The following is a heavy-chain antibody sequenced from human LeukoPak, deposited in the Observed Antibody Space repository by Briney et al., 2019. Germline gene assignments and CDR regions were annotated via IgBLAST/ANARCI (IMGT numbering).Heavy chain of an antibody. CDR1: GGSISSYY. J-gene: IGHJ3*02. CDR3: VRLQPNTGEWAFDI. V-gene: IGHV4-59*01. CDR2: ISNSGST. Sequence: SETLSLTCTVSGGSISSYYWSWIRQPPGEGLEWIGYISNSGSTNYNPSLKSRVTISVDTSKNQLSLKPSSVTAADTAVYHCVRLQPNTGEWAFDIWGQGTMVSVSS. D-gene: IGHD1-1*01.